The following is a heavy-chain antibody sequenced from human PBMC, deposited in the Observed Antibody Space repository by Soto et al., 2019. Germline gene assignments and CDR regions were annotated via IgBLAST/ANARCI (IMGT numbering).Heavy chain of an antibody. J-gene: IGHJ4*02. CDR2: IKEDGSEK. V-gene: IGHV3-7*03. CDR3: ARGRWELRVGPDY. CDR1: GFTSSLYW. Sequence: EVQLVESGGGLVQPGGSLRHSCTASGFTSSLYWMTWVRQAPGKGLEWVAYIKEDGSEKYYVDSVKGRFTISRDNAKNSLYLQMNSLRDEDTAVYYCARGRWELRVGPDYWGQGILVTGSS. D-gene: IGHD1-26*01.